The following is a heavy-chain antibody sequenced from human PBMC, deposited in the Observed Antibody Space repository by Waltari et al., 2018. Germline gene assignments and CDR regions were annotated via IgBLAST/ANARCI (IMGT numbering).Heavy chain of an antibody. J-gene: IGHJ6*02. V-gene: IGHV4-34*01. CDR3: ARGCDFWSGYLGGMDV. D-gene: IGHD3-3*01. CDR1: GGSFSGYY. CDR2: INHSGST. Sequence: QVQLQQWGAGLLKPSETLSLTCAVYGGSFSGYYWSWIRQPPGKGLEWIGEINHSGSTNYNPSLKSRVTISVDTSKNQFSLKLSSVTAADTAVYYCARGCDFWSGYLGGMDVWGQGTTVTVS.